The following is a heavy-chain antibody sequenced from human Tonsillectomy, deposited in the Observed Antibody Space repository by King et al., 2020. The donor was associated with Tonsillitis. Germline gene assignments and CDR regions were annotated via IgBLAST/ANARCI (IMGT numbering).Heavy chain of an antibody. J-gene: IGHJ5*01. CDR2: ILYDGSDK. V-gene: IGHV3-30*03. CDR3: ARGSGATGRYSDT. D-gene: IGHD3-10*01. CDR1: GFIFGSYG. Sequence: VQLVESGGGVVQPGRSLRLSGEASGFIFGSYGMHWVRQAPGKGLEWVAGILYDGSDKYYGESVTGRFTVSRDNSKNTLYLQLNSLRPEDTSLYFCARGSGATGRYSDTWGHGTLAT.